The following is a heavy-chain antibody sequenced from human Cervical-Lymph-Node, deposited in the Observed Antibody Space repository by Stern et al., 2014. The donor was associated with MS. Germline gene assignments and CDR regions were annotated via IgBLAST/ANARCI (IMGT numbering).Heavy chain of an antibody. D-gene: IGHD3-10*01. CDR3: ARVNVVGQMRFGHFYYYGMDV. CDR2: MSSDGSSK. V-gene: IGHV3-30*03. J-gene: IGHJ6*02. Sequence: VQLLESGGGVVEPGRSLRLSCAASEFSLSSYGMHWVRQTPGKGLEWVAVMSSDGSSKYYGDSVQGRFTISRDSSKNTLYLQVDNLRAEDTAVYYCARVNVVGQMRFGHFYYYGMDVWGQGTTVTVSS. CDR1: EFSLSSYG.